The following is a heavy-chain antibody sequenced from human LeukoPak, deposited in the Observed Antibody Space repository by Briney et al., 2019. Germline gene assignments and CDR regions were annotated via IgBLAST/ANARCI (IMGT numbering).Heavy chain of an antibody. V-gene: IGHV7-4-1*02. CDR1: GYTFTSYA. D-gene: IGHD3-3*01. J-gene: IGHJ6*03. CDR3: ARLDGLRGWFWSGYGTHYYYYYMDV. CDR2: INTNTGNP. Sequence: ASVKVSCKASGYTFTSYAMNWVRQAPGQGLEWMGWINTNTGNPTYAQGFTGRFVFSLDTSVSTAYLQISSLKAEDTAVYYCARLDGLRGWFWSGYGTHYYYYYMDVWGKGTTVTVSS.